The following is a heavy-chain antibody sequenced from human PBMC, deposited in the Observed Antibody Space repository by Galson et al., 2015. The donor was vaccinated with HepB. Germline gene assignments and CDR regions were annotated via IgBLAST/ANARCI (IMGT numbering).Heavy chain of an antibody. V-gene: IGHV4-39*01. CDR2: IYYSGST. D-gene: IGHD3-10*01. J-gene: IGHJ4*02. CDR3: ARQDYYGSGTYYNFDF. CDR1: GGSVNSTSYY. Sequence: ETLSLTCTVSGGSVNSTSYYWGWIRQPPGKGLEWIGSIYYSGSTYYNPSLKSRVTISVDTSNSQFSLKLSSVTAADTAVYYCARQDYYGSGTYYNFDFWGQGTLVTVSS.